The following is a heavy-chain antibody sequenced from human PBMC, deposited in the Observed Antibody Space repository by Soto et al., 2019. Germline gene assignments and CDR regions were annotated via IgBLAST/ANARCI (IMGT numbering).Heavy chain of an antibody. CDR2: INPNTGDI. V-gene: IGHV1-2*02. CDR1: EKPFTGYN. CDR3: ARGHCSSTSCYGSDYYYGLDV. Sequence: QVQLLRPGAEVKKPGASVKVSGKASEKPFTGYNMPWLRQPPGQGLRGMGWINPNTGDISFAQKFRGRVTMTRDPSITTAYMELGRLRSDDTAVYYCARGHCSSTSCYGSDYYYGLDVWGQGTTVTVSS. J-gene: IGHJ6*02. D-gene: IGHD2-2*01.